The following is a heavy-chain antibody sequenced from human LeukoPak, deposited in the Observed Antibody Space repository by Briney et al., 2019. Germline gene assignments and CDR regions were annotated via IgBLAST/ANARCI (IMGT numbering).Heavy chain of an antibody. V-gene: IGHV3-23*01. CDR3: AKKSSTDWYGQDFDY. D-gene: IGHD6-19*01. Sequence: PGRSLRLSCAASGFTFSSYTMNWVRQAPGKGLEWVSGISASGGSTYYVDSVRGRFTISRDSSKNTLYLQMNSLRAEDTAVYYCAKKSSTDWYGQDFDYWGQGTLVTVSS. J-gene: IGHJ4*02. CDR2: ISASGGST. CDR1: GFTFSSYT.